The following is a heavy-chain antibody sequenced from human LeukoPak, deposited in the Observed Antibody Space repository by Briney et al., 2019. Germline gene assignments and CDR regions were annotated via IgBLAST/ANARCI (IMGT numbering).Heavy chain of an antibody. CDR3: ARHPVPEIYFA. V-gene: IGHV4-38-2*01. CDR1: GYSISSGYY. CDR2: IYHSGST. D-gene: IGHD2/OR15-2a*01. Sequence: SETLSLTCAVSGYSISSGYYWGWIRQPPGKGLEWIGSIYHSGSTYYNPSLKSRVTISVDTSKNQFSLRLSSLTAADTAVYYCARHPVPEIYFAWGQGTLVTVSS. J-gene: IGHJ4*02.